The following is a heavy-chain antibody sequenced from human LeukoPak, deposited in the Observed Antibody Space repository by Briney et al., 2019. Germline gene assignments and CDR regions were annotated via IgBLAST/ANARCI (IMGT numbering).Heavy chain of an antibody. CDR2: IHPGDSNT. CDR1: GSSFTIYW. V-gene: IGHV5-51*01. J-gene: IGHJ6*02. CDR3: ASHTPGYYGMDV. Sequence: GASLQISCKGSGSSFTIYWIGWVRQLPGEGLEWMEIIHPGDSNTRYSPCFQGQVTISADKSISTAYLQWSSLKASDTAIYFCASHTPGYYGMDVRGQGTTVTVSS.